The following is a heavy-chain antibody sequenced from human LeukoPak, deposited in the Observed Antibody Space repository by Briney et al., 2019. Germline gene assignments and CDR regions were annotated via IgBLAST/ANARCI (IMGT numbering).Heavy chain of an antibody. V-gene: IGHV3-7*01. CDR2: IKQDGSEK. CDR1: GFTFRNYW. D-gene: IGHD1-7*01. Sequence: GGSLRLSCAASGFTFRNYWMSWVRQAPGKGLEWVANIKQDGSEKYYVDSVKGRFTISRDNAKNSLYLQMNSLRAEDTAVYYCARETNYYFDYWGQGTLVTVSS. CDR3: ARETNYYFDY. J-gene: IGHJ4*02.